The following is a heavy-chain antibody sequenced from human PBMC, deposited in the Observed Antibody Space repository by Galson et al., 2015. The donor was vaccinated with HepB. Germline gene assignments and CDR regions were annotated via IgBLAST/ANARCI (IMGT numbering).Heavy chain of an antibody. J-gene: IGHJ4*02. CDR2: ISTYSGDT. CDR1: GYTFTTYG. Sequence: SVKVSCKVSGYTFTTYGMSWVRQAPGQGLEWMGWISTYSGDTNYAQKFQGRVTMTTDTSTSTAFMELRSLRSDDTAVYYCARDKDYLFDYWGQGTLVTVSP. D-gene: IGHD2/OR15-2a*01. CDR3: ARDKDYLFDY. V-gene: IGHV1-18*04.